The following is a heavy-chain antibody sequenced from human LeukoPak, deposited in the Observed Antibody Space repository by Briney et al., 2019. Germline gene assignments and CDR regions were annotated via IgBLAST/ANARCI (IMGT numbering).Heavy chain of an antibody. V-gene: IGHV4-34*01. D-gene: IGHD3-22*01. CDR3: ARAARYYYDSSGYFGY. Sequence: SETLSLTCAVHGGSFSGYYWSWIRQPPGKGLEWIGEINHSGSTNYNPSLKSRVTISVDTSKNQFSLKLSSVTAADTAVYYCARAARYYYDSSGYFGYWGQGTLVTVSS. CDR2: INHSGST. CDR1: GGSFSGYY. J-gene: IGHJ4*02.